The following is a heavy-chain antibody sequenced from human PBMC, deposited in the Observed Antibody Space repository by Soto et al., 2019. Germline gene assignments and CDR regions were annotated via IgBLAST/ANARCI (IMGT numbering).Heavy chain of an antibody. CDR2: IYPGDSDT. Sequence: PGESLKTSCKGSGCSFTSYWIGWVRQMPGKGLEWMGIIYPGDSDTRYSPSFQGQVTISADKSISTAYLQWSSLKASDTAMYYCAREDYYDSSGYFQGAFDIWGQGTMVTVSS. CDR3: AREDYYDSSGYFQGAFDI. V-gene: IGHV5-51*01. D-gene: IGHD3-22*01. CDR1: GCSFTSYW. J-gene: IGHJ3*02.